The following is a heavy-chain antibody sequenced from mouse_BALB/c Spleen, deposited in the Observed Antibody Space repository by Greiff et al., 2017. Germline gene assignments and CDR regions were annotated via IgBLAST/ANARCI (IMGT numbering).Heavy chain of an antibody. CDR3: ARKDYYRYGGYAMDY. CDR2: IWSGGST. J-gene: IGHJ4*01. CDR1: GFSLTSYG. Sequence: VQRVESGPGLVQPSQSLSITCTVSGFSLTSYGVHWVRQSPGKGLEWLGVIWSGGSTDYNAAFISRLSISKDNSKSQVFFKMNSLQANDTAIYYCARKDYYRYGGYAMDYWGQGTSVTVSS. D-gene: IGHD2-14*01. V-gene: IGHV2-2*02.